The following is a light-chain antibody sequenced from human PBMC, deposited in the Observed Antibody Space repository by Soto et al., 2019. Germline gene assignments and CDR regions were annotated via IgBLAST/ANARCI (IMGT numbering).Light chain of an antibody. CDR3: QHYGTSPGT. CDR2: GAS. J-gene: IGKJ5*01. Sequence: EIVLTQSPGTLSLSPGEKATLSFRGSQSLSSDDLAWYQQQPGQAPRLLMFGASNRATGIPDRFSGSGSGTDFTLTISRLEPEDFAVYYCQHYGTSPGTFGQGTRLEIK. V-gene: IGKV3-20*01. CDR1: QSLSSDD.